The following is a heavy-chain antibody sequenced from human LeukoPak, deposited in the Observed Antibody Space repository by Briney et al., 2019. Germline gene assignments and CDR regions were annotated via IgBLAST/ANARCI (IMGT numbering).Heavy chain of an antibody. V-gene: IGHV3-49*04. Sequence: GGSLRLSCAASGFTFSDYAMSWVRQAPGKGLEWVGFIRRQAYGGTTEYAASVKGRFTISRDDSKSIAYLQMNSLKTEDTAVYYCTRISVAGTGDAFDIWGQGTMVTVSS. CDR3: TRISVAGTGDAFDI. CDR2: IRRQAYGGTT. D-gene: IGHD6-19*01. J-gene: IGHJ3*02. CDR1: GFTFSDYA.